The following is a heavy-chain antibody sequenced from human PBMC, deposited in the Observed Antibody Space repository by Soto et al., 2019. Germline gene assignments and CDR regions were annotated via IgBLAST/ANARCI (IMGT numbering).Heavy chain of an antibody. J-gene: IGHJ4*02. CDR2: INPSSGDT. CDR3: ARVLAPSFDYWTGFDY. CDR1: GYTVTGYY. Sequence: ASVKVSCKASGYTVTGYYLHCVRLAPGQVLQWVGWINPSSGDTNYTQKFQGRVTMTRDTAISTVYMELSSLRSDDTAVYYCARVLAPSFDYWTGFDYWGQGSLVTVSS. D-gene: IGHD3-3*01. V-gene: IGHV1-2*02.